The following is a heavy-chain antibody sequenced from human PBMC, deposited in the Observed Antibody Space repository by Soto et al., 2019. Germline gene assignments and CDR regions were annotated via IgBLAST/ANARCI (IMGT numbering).Heavy chain of an antibody. D-gene: IGHD3-10*01. CDR1: GFTFSSYS. CDR3: ARDAPSSMVRGEPIHDLPKT. V-gene: IGHV3-48*01. CDR2: ISSSSSTI. J-gene: IGHJ5*02. Sequence: GGSLRLSCAASGFTFSSYSMNWVRQAPGKGLEWVSYISSSSSTIYYADSVKGRFTISRDNAKNSLYLQMNSLRAEDTAVYYCARDAPSSMVRGEPIHDLPKTWGQGTLVTVSS.